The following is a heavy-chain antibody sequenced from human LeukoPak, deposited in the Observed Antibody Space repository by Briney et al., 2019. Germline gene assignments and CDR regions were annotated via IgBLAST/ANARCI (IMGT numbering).Heavy chain of an antibody. CDR3: ARSDIVVVPAAPTLDV. V-gene: IGHV3-11*06. CDR1: GFTFSDYY. Sequence: GGSLRLSCAASGFTFSDYYMSWICQAPGKGLEWVSYISSSSSYTNYADSVKGRFTISRDNAKNSLYLQMNSLRAEDTAVYYCARSDIVVVPAAPTLDVWGKGTTVTVSS. D-gene: IGHD2-2*01. CDR2: ISSSSSYT. J-gene: IGHJ6*04.